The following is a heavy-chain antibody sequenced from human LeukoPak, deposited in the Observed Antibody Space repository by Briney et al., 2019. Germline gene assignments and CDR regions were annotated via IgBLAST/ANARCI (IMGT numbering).Heavy chain of an antibody. CDR1: GGSFSGYY. CDR3: ARTRGMSY. CDR2: INHSGST. Sequence: KPSETLSLTCAVYGGSFSGYYWSWIRQPPGEGLEWIGEINHSGSTNYNPSLKSRVTISVDMSKNQFSLKLSSVTAADTAVYYCARTRGMSYWGQGTLVTVSS. J-gene: IGHJ4*02. V-gene: IGHV4-34*01. D-gene: IGHD3-16*01.